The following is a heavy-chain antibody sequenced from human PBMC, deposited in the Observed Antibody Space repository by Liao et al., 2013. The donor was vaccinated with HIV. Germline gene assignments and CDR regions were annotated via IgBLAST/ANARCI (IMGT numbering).Heavy chain of an antibody. V-gene: IGHV4-61*02. Sequence: QVQLQESGPGLVKPSQTLSLTCTVSGGSISSGSYYWSWIRQPAGKGLEWIGRIYTSGSTNYNPSLKSRVTISVDTSKNQFSLKLSSVTAADTAVYYCAGSIAFEPFDYWGQGTLVTVSS. CDR2: IYTSGST. CDR1: GGSISSGSYY. J-gene: IGHJ4*02. CDR3: AGSIAFEPFDY. D-gene: IGHD1-14*01.